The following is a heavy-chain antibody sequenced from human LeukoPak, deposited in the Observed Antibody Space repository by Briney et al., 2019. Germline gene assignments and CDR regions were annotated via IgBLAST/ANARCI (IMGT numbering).Heavy chain of an antibody. D-gene: IGHD6-13*01. CDR2: IKQDGSDK. CDR3: AKDSGWFRFDY. J-gene: IGHJ4*02. CDR1: GFTFSTYW. V-gene: IGHV3-7*03. Sequence: GGSLRLSCAGSGFTFSTYWMHWVRQAPGKGLEWVANIKQDGSDKYYMDSVKGRFTISRDNAKNSLYLQMNSLRAEDTAVYCCAKDSGWFRFDYWGQGTLVTVSS.